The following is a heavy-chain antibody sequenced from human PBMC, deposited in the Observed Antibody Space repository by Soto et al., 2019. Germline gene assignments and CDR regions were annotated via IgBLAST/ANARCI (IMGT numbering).Heavy chain of an antibody. CDR1: GGSISSSSYY. CDR3: ARESSRGTDYFDY. Sequence: SETLSLTCTVSGGSISSSSYYWGWIRQPPGKGLEWIGSIYYSGSTYYNPSLKSRVTISVDTSKNQFSLKLSSVTAADTAVYYCARESSRGTDYFDYWGQGTLVTVSS. D-gene: IGHD3-16*01. V-gene: IGHV4-39*07. CDR2: IYYSGST. J-gene: IGHJ4*02.